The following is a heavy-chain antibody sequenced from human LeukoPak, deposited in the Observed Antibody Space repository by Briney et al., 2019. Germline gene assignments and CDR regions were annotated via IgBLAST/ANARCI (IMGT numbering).Heavy chain of an antibody. V-gene: IGHV4-4*07. D-gene: IGHD3-3*01. CDR1: GGSISSYY. CDR3: ARANPPNDFWSGDPYNWFDP. Sequence: PSETLSLTCTVSGGSISSYYWSWIRQPAGKGLEWIGRIYTSGSTNYNPSLKSRVTMSVDTSKNQFSLKLSSVTAADTAVYYCARANPPNDFWSGDPYNWFDPWGQGTLVTVSS. CDR2: IYTSGST. J-gene: IGHJ5*02.